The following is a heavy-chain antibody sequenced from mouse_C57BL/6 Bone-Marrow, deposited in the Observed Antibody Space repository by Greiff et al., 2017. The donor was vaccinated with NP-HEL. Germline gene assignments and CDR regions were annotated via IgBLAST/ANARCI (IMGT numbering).Heavy chain of an antibody. CDR2: IYPGSGNT. D-gene: IGHD2-2*01. V-gene: IGHV1-76*01. J-gene: IGHJ2*01. CDR3: ALYYGYDDFDY. Sequence: QVQLQQSGAELVRPGASVKLSCKASGYTFTDYYINWVKQRPGQGLEWIARIYPGSGNTYYNEKFKGKATLTAEKSSSTAYMQLSSLTSEDSAVYFCALYYGYDDFDYWGQGTTLTVSS. CDR1: GYTFTDYY.